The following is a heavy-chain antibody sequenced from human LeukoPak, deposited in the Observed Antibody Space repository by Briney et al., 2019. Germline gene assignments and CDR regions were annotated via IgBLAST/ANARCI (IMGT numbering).Heavy chain of an antibody. D-gene: IGHD3-16*01. Sequence: SQTLSLTCAISGDSVSSNSAAWNWIRQSPSRGLEWLGRTYYRSNWYNDYAVSVKSLTTINPDTSKNQFSLQLNSVTPEDTAIYYCATNKYAYEADAFDIWGQGTMVTVSS. J-gene: IGHJ3*02. CDR3: ATNKYAYEADAFDI. CDR1: GDSVSSNSAA. CDR2: TYYRSNWYN. V-gene: IGHV6-1*01.